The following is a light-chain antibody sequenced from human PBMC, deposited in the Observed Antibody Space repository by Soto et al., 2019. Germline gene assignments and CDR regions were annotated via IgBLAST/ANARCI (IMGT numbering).Light chain of an antibody. V-gene: IGKV3-20*01. Sequence: EIVLTQSPGTLSLSPGDKATHACRASQSVSSRYLAWYQQTPGQAPRLLIYGTSHRATGIPDRFSGSGSGTDFTITINRLEPEDFAVYYCQQYGSSWTFGQGIKVDI. CDR1: QSVSSRY. CDR2: GTS. J-gene: IGKJ1*01. CDR3: QQYGSSWT.